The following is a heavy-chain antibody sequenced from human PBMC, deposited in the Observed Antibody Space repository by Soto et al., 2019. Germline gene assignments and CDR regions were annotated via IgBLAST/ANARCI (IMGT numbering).Heavy chain of an antibody. CDR2: ISYDGSNK. CDR3: ARDRDSSSRPTYWFDP. CDR1: GFTFSNYP. D-gene: IGHD6-13*01. Sequence: QVHLVESGGGVVQPGRSLRLSCAASGFTFSNYPIHWVRQAPGKGLEWVAVISYDGSNKYYSDSVKGRFTISRDNSKNTLYLQMNSLRGEDTAVYYCARDRDSSSRPTYWFDPWGQGTLVTVSS. J-gene: IGHJ5*02. V-gene: IGHV3-30-3*01.